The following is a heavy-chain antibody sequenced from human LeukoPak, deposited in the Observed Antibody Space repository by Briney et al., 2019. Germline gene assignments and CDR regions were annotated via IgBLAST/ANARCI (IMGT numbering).Heavy chain of an antibody. D-gene: IGHD3-10*01. CDR3: ARDPTEGFEELLSPPDY. V-gene: IGHV3-20*04. J-gene: IGHJ4*02. CDR1: GFTFDDYG. CDR2: INWNGGSI. Sequence: GGSLRLSCAASGFTFDDYGMSWVRHGPGKGLEWVSGINWNGGSIGYADSVEGRFTISRDNAKNSLYLQMNSLRAEDTALYYCARDPTEGFEELLSPPDYWGQGTLVTVSS.